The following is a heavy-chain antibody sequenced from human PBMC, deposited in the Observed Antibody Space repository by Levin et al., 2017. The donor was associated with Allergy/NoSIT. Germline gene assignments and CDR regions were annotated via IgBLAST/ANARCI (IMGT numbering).Heavy chain of an antibody. CDR3: ASYGDDVGVDY. V-gene: IGHV4-30-2*01. D-gene: IGHD4-17*01. J-gene: IGHJ4*02. Sequence: SQTLSLTCAVSGGSIRSGGYSWSWIRQPPGKGLEWIGYIYHSGSTYYNPSLKSRVTISVDRSKNQFSLKLSSVTAADTAVYYCASYGDDVGVDYWGQGTLVTVSS. CDR1: GGSIRSGGYS. CDR2: IYHSGST.